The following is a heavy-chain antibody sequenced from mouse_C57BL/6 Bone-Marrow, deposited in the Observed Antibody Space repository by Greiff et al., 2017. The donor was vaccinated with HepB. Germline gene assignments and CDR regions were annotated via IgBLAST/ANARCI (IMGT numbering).Heavy chain of an antibody. D-gene: IGHD1-1*01. CDR1: GFTFSNYW. CDR2: IRLKSDNYAT. V-gene: IGHV6-3*01. CDR3: TGITTDFMDY. J-gene: IGHJ4*01. Sequence: EVQLVESGGGLVQPGGSMKLSCVASGFTFSNYWMNWVRQSPEKGLEWVAQIRLKSDNYATHYAESVKGRFTISRDDSKSSVYLQMNNLRAEDTGIYYCTGITTDFMDYWGQGTSVTVSS.